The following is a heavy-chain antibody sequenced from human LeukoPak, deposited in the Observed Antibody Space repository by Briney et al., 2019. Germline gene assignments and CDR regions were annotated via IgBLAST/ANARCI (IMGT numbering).Heavy chain of an antibody. Sequence: PGGSLRLSCAASGFTLSSYEMNWVRQAPGKGLEWVSYISSSGSTIYYADSVKSRFTISRDNAKNSLYLQMNSLRAEDTAVYYCARQVRDFWSGHRGDYFDYWGQGTLVTVSS. V-gene: IGHV3-48*03. CDR3: ARQVRDFWSGHRGDYFDY. CDR1: GFTLSSYE. CDR2: ISSSGSTI. D-gene: IGHD3-3*01. J-gene: IGHJ4*02.